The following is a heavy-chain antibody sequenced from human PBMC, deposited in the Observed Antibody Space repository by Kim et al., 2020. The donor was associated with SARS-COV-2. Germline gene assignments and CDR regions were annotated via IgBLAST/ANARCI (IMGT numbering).Heavy chain of an antibody. CDR1: GFTFSSYD. CDR2: ISSTTYPI. J-gene: IGHJ4*02. Sequence: GGSLRLSCAASGFTFSSYDVIWVRQAPGKGLDWVSYISSTTYPIVYADSVRGRFTISRDNAKTSVYLQMNSLRDEDTAVYYCARHPARCSSSSCYFDYWGQGTLVTVSS. V-gene: IGHV3-48*02. D-gene: IGHD2-2*01. CDR3: ARHPARCSSSSCYFDY.